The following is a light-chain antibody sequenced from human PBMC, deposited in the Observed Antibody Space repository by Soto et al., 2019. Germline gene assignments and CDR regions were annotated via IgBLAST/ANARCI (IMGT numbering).Light chain of an antibody. Sequence: IVMTQSPGTLSVSPVERATLSCRASQSLGSSYLAWYQQKAGQAPRLLIYDASNRATGIPARFSGSGSGTDFTLTISSLEPEDFAVYYCQQRSNWLITFGQGTRREIK. J-gene: IGKJ5*01. CDR2: DAS. CDR1: QSLGSSY. CDR3: QQRSNWLIT. V-gene: IGKV3D-20*02.